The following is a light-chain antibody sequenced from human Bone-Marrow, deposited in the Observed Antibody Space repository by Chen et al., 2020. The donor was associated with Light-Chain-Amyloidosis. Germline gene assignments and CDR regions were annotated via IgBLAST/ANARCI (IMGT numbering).Light chain of an antibody. J-gene: IGLJ3*02. Sequence: SYVLTHPSSVSVAPGQTPTLACGGNNLGSTSVHWYQQTPGQAPLLVVYDDSDRPSGIPERLSGSNSGNTATLTISRVEAGDEADYYCQVWDRSSDRPVFGGGTKLTVL. V-gene: IGLV3-21*02. CDR1: NLGSTS. CDR3: QVWDRSSDRPV. CDR2: DDS.